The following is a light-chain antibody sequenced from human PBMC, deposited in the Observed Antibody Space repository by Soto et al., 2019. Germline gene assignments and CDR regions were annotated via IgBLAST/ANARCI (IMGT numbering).Light chain of an antibody. J-gene: IGLJ2*01. Sequence: QSALTQPASVSGSPGQSITISCTGTSSDVGRYNYVSWYQQHPGKAPKLMICDVTNRPSGVSNRFSGSRSGNTASLTISGLRAEDEADYYCSSYTTGSTVVFGGGTKLTVL. CDR3: SSYTTGSTVV. CDR2: DVT. CDR1: SSDVGRYNY. V-gene: IGLV2-14*03.